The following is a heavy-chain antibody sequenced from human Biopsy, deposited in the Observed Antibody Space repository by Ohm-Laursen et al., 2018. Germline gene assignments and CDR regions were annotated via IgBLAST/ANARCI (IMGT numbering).Heavy chain of an antibody. CDR2: INHSGST. D-gene: IGHD6-19*01. J-gene: IGHJ4*02. CDR3: ARGRLRAVARFGY. V-gene: IGHV4-34*01. Sequence: SDTLSLTCPVYGGSFSGYYWSWIRQPPGKGLEWIGEINHSGSTNYNPPLKSRVTISVDTSKNQFSLKLSSVTAADTAVYYCARGRLRAVARFGYWGQGTLVTVSS. CDR1: GGSFSGYY.